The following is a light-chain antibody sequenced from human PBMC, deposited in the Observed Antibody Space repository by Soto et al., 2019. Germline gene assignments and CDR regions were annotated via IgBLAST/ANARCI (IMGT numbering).Light chain of an antibody. CDR1: QTISTS. CDR2: KAS. Sequence: DIQITQSPSTLSSSVRVRVTITGGATQTISTSLAWYQQIPGRAPKLLIYKASILDTGVPSRFSGSGSGTEFTLTISSLQPDDFATYYCQQTLSFPPTFGQGTKVDIK. V-gene: IGKV1-5*03. CDR3: QQTLSFPPT. J-gene: IGKJ1*01.